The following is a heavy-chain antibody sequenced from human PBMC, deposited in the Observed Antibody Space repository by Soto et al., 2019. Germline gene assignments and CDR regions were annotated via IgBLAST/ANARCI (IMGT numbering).Heavy chain of an antibody. CDR2: IVVGSGNT. J-gene: IGHJ3*02. Sequence: GASVKVSCKASGSTFTSSAVQWVRQARGQRLEWIGWIVVGSGNTNYAQKFQERVTITRDMSTSTAYMELSSLRSEDTAVYYCAADRGGGFLEWLVNAFDIWGQGTMVTVSS. CDR3: AADRGGGFLEWLVNAFDI. D-gene: IGHD3-3*01. V-gene: IGHV1-58*01. CDR1: GSTFTSSA.